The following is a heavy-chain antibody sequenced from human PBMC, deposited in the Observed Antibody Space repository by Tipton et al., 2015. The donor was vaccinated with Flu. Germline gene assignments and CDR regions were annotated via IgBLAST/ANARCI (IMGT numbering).Heavy chain of an antibody. J-gene: IGHJ4*02. CDR1: GGSINNYY. CDR3: ARGTYYSDSHGYSRRVVLDS. D-gene: IGHD3-22*01. V-gene: IGHV4-59*01. CDR2: ISDSGDA. Sequence: TLSLTCNVSGGSINNYYWTWIRRPPGEGLEWIGYISDSGDANYNPSLSSRVTISVDTSRKHISLQLRSVTAADTAVYYCARGTYYSDSHGYSRRVVLDSWGQGTLVTVSS.